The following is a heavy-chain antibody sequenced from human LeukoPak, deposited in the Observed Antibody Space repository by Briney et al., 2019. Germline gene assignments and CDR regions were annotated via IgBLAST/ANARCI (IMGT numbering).Heavy chain of an antibody. CDR1: GGSFSGYY. CDR3: ARSKDGSGFAAY. J-gene: IGHJ4*02. D-gene: IGHD3-22*01. V-gene: IGHV4-34*01. CDR2: INHSGNT. Sequence: SETLSLTCAVYGGSFSGYYWTWLRQPPGKGLEWIGEINHSGNTNYNPPLKRRVAISVDTSKNQFSLKLSSVIAADTAMYYCARSKDGSGFAAYWGQGTQVTVSS.